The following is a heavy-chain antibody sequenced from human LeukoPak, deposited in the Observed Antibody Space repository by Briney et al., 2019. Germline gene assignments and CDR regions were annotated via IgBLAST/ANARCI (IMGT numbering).Heavy chain of an antibody. Sequence: ASVKVSCKASGYTFTSYYMHWVRQVPGQGLEWMGIINSSGASPFYAQKFQGRITMTRDTSTNTVCMGLSSLKSEDTAVYYCAREPSGRDGYNPAFDYWGQGTLITVSS. CDR3: AREPSGRDGYNPAFDY. D-gene: IGHD5-24*01. CDR2: INSSGASP. J-gene: IGHJ4*02. V-gene: IGHV1-46*01. CDR1: GYTFTSYY.